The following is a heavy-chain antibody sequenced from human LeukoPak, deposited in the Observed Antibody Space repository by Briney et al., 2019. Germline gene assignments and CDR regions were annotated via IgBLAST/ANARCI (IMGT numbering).Heavy chain of an antibody. CDR3: AKDSTHYYGSGSYFDY. CDR1: GFTFSSYG. CDR2: ISYDGSSK. V-gene: IGHV3-30*18. D-gene: IGHD3-10*01. J-gene: IGHJ4*02. Sequence: GRSLRLSCAASGFTFSSYGMHWVRQAPGKGLEWVAVISYDGSSKYYADSVKGRFTISRDNSKNTLYLQMNSLRAEDTAVYYCAKDSTHYYGSGSYFDYWGQGTLVTVSS.